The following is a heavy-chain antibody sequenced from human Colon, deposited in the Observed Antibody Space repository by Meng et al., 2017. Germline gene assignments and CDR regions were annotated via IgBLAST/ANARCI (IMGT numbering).Heavy chain of an antibody. CDR3: ARGYLVTVPTAPNAGY. J-gene: IGHJ4*02. CDR1: GYSFTTYY. D-gene: IGHD2-2*01. Sequence: ASVKVSCKTSGYSFTTYYIHWVRQAPGQGLEWMGRINPNSGGTNYAQKFQGRVTMTRDTSSSTAYMELSSLRSDDTAVYYCARGYLVTVPTAPNAGYWGQGTLVTAPQ. V-gene: IGHV1-2*06. CDR2: INPNSGGT.